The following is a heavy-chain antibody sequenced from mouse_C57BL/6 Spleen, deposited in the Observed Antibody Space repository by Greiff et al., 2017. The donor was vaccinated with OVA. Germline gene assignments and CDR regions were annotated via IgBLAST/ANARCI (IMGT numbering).Heavy chain of an antibody. CDR3: ASSSDSSGHYFDY. Sequence: VHVKQSGAELVKPGASVKLSCTASGFNIKDYYMHWVKQRTEQGLEWIGRIDPEDGETKYAPKFQGKATITADTSSNTAYLQLSSLTSEDTAVYYCASSSDSSGHYFDYWGQGTTLTVSS. CDR2: IDPEDGET. J-gene: IGHJ2*01. V-gene: IGHV14-2*01. D-gene: IGHD3-2*02. CDR1: GFNIKDYY.